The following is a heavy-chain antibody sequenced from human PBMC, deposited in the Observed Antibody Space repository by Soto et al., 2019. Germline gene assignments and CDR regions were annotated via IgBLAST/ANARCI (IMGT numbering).Heavy chain of an antibody. Sequence: GSLRLSCAASGFTFSSYAMHWVRQAPGKGLEWVAVISYDGSNKYYADSVKGRFTISRDNSKNTLYLQMNSLRAEDTAVYYCARVGSCSGGSCYSGYYYYGMDVWGQGTTVTVSS. CDR1: GFTFSSYA. J-gene: IGHJ6*02. D-gene: IGHD2-15*01. CDR3: ARVGSCSGGSCYSGYYYYGMDV. V-gene: IGHV3-30-3*01. CDR2: ISYDGSNK.